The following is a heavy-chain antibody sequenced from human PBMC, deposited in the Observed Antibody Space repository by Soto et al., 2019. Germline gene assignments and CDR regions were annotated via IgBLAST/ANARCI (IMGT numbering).Heavy chain of an antibody. CDR3: ARTTITPDGFTWWYYGMDV. Sequence: EVQLLESGGGLVQPGGSLRLSCAASGFTFNNYAMSWVRQAPGKGLEWVSTISISGISTYYADSVKGRYIISRDNSQDPLYLQMSPLETEDTALYYRARTTITPDGFTWWYYGMDVWGRGTTVTVSS. V-gene: IGHV3-23*01. D-gene: IGHD2-15*01. J-gene: IGHJ6*02. CDR2: ISISGIST. CDR1: GFTFNNYA.